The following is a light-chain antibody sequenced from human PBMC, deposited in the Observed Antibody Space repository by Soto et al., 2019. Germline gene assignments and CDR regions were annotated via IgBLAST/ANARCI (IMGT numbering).Light chain of an antibody. J-gene: IGLJ2*01. CDR3: CSFTGTNTVV. CDR2: XXX. Sequence: QSALTQPRSVSGSPGQSVTISCTGASSDVGGYNYVSWDQRRPGKAPKVMXXXXXXXXXXXXXXXXXXKSGNTASLTISGXXAEDXADYYCCSFTGTNTVVFGGGTKLTVL. CDR1: SSDVGGYNY. V-gene: IGLV2-11*01.